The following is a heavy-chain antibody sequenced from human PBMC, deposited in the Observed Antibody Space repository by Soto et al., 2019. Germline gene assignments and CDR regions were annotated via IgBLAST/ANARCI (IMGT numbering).Heavy chain of an antibody. V-gene: IGHV3-7*03. CDR3: ARERYSGYDLSDYYGVDV. J-gene: IGHJ6*02. CDR1: GFTFSSFS. Sequence: GGSLRLSCSASGFTFSSFSMSWVRQAPEKGLEWVANIKHDGSEKNYVASVKGRFTISRDNAKNSLYLQMNSLRADDTAVYYCARERYSGYDLSDYYGVDVWGQGTTVTVSS. CDR2: IKHDGSEK. D-gene: IGHD5-12*01.